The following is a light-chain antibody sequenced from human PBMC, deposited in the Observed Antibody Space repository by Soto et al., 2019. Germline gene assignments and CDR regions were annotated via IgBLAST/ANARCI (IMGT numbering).Light chain of an antibody. V-gene: IGLV2-23*01. CDR3: CSYARSSTYV. CDR1: SSDVGSYNL. Sequence: QSALTQPASVSGSPGQSITISCTGTSSDVGSYNLVSWYQQHPGKAPKLMIHEGSKRPSGVSNRFSGSKSGNTASLTISGLQAEDEADHYCCSYARSSTYVFGTGTKVTVL. J-gene: IGLJ1*01. CDR2: EGS.